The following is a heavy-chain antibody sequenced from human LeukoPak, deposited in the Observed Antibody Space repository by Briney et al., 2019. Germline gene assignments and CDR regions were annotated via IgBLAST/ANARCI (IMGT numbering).Heavy chain of an antibody. Sequence: GASVKVSCKASGYTFTSYAMHWVRQAPGQRLEWMGWINAGNGNTKYSQKFQGRVTMTRNTSISTAYMELSSLRSEDTAVYYCASQPRGSSAPVPFDYWGQGTLVTVSS. CDR1: GYTFTSYA. CDR3: ASQPRGSSAPVPFDY. D-gene: IGHD6-13*01. CDR2: INAGNGNT. J-gene: IGHJ4*02. V-gene: IGHV1-3*01.